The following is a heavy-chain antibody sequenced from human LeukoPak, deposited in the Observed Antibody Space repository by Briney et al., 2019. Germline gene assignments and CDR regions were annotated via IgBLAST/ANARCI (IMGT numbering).Heavy chain of an antibody. CDR3: ARDRGYSTFDY. Sequence: GGSLRLFCEASAFTLSSYWMSWVRQAPGKGLGWVANMKEDGGEINYVDSVKGRFTISRDNAKNSLFLQMNSLRVEDTAVYYCARDRGYSTFDYWGQGTLVTVSS. J-gene: IGHJ4*02. CDR2: MKEDGGEI. CDR1: AFTLSSYW. D-gene: IGHD4-23*01. V-gene: IGHV3-7*01.